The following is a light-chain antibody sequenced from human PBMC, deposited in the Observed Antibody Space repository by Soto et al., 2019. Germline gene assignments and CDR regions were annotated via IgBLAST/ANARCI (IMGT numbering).Light chain of an antibody. J-gene: IGKJ1*01. CDR3: QQYHSPPLT. CDR2: GAI. Sequence: DIVLRQSPGTLSLSPGQRATLSCRASQTIRSNYIAWFQQKPGQPPRLLIYGAINRATGIPARFSGSGSGTEFSLTISSLEPEDFVVYYCQQYHSPPLTFGRGTKVEIK. V-gene: IGKV3-20*01. CDR1: QTIRSNY.